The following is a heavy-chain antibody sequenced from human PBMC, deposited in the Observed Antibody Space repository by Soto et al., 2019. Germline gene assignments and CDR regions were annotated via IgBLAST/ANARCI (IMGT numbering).Heavy chain of an antibody. CDR3: ARAPYSSGWFGFDY. CDR2: ISTDGSVT. CDR1: GLTFSSYW. V-gene: IGHV3-74*01. D-gene: IGHD6-19*01. Sequence: EVQLVESGGGLVQPGGSLRLSCAASGLTFSSYWMHWVRQAPGKGLVWVSRISTDGSVTTYADSVKGRFTISRDNAKNTLYLRRHSLRSVDTDVSYCARAPYSSGWFGFDYWGQGTLVTVSS. J-gene: IGHJ4*02.